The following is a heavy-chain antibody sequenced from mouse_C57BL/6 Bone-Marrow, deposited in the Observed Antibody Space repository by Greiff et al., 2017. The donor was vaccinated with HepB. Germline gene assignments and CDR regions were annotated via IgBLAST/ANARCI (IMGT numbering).Heavy chain of an antibody. D-gene: IGHD2-4*01. V-gene: IGHV10-1*01. CDR3: VGPDDYDPFAY. CDR2: IRSKSNNYAT. J-gene: IGHJ3*01. CDR1: GFSFNTYA. Sequence: EVKVVESGGGLVQPKGSLKLSCAASGFSFNTYAMNWVRQAPGKGLEWVARIRSKSNNYATYYADSVKDRFTISRDDSESMLYLQMNNLKTEDTAMYCCVGPDDYDPFAYWGQGTLVTVSA.